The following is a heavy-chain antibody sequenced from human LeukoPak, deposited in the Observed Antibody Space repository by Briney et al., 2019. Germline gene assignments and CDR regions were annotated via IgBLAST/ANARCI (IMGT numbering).Heavy chain of an antibody. CDR1: GFSFDLSA. J-gene: IGHJ4*02. CDR2: ISHDGRNK. D-gene: IGHD2-2*01. CDR3: RMPMIDY. V-gene: IGHV3-30*03. Sequence: PGGSLRLSCVVSGFSFDLSAMHWVRQAPGKGLEWVALISHDGRNKYNTDSVKGRFTISRDNAKNSLYLQMNSLRAEDTAVYYCRMPMIDYWGQGTLVTVSS.